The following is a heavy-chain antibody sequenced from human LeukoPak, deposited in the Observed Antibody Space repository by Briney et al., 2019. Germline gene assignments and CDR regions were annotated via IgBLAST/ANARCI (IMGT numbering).Heavy chain of an antibody. CDR1: GGSISSYY. V-gene: IGHV4-4*07. D-gene: IGHD3-22*01. J-gene: IGHJ4*02. Sequence: PSETLSLTCTVSGGSISSYYWSWIRQPAGKGLEWIGRIYTSGSTNYNPSLKSRVTMSVDTSKNQFSLKLSSVTAADTAVCYCAREILYYYDSSGYYYFDYWGQGTLVTVSS. CDR3: AREILYYYDSSGYYYFDY. CDR2: IYTSGST.